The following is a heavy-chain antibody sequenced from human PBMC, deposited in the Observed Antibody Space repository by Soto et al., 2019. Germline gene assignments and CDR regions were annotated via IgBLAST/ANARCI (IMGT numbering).Heavy chain of an antibody. CDR1: GGSISSSSYY. Sequence: SETLSLTCTVSGGSISSSSYYWGWIRQPPGKGLEWIGSIYYSGITYYNPSLKSRVTISVDTSKNQFSLKLSSVTAADTAVYYCARHPRAVRQAEYYYGMDVWGQGTTVTVSS. CDR3: ARHPRAVRQAEYYYGMDV. J-gene: IGHJ6*02. V-gene: IGHV4-39*01. CDR2: IYYSGIT.